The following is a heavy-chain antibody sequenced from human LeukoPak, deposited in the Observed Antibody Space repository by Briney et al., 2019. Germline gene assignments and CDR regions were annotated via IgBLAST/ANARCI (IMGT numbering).Heavy chain of an antibody. CDR1: GYTLTELS. CDR3: ATGNGRGSSYYYGMDV. D-gene: IGHD1-26*01. V-gene: IGHV1-24*01. J-gene: IGHJ6*02. CDR2: FDPEDGET. Sequence: ASVKVSCKVSGYTLTELSMHWVRQAPGKGLEWMGGFDPEDGETIYAQKFQGRVTMTEDTSTDTASMELSSLRSEDTAVYYCATGNGRGSSYYYGMDVWGQGTTVTVSS.